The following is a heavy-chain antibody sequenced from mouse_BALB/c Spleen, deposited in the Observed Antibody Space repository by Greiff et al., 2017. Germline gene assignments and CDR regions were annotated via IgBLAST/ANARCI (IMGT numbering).Heavy chain of an antibody. CDR2: ISSGGGNT. D-gene: IGHD1-1*01. CDR3: ARYLRYFDY. V-gene: IGHV5-9*03. J-gene: IGHJ2*01. Sequence: EVQGVESGGGLVKPGGSLKLSCAASGFTFSSYTMSWVRQTPEKRLEWVATISSGGGNTYYPDSVKGRFTISRDNAKNNLYLQMSSLRSEDTALYYCARYLRYFDYWGQGTTLTVSS. CDR1: GFTFSSYT.